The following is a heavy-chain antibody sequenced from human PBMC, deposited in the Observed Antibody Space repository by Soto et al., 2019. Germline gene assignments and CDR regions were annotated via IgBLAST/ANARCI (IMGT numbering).Heavy chain of an antibody. CDR3: AKVGGFDP. CDR2: IGGDGGSI. Sequence: GGSLRRSCAASGFTFSRYAMSWVRQIPGKGLECVSAIGGDGGSIHYADSVKGRFTISRDNSKNMLYLQLNSLRAEDTAVYYCAKVGGFDPWGQGTLVTVSS. D-gene: IGHD4-17*01. CDR1: GFTFSRYA. J-gene: IGHJ5*02. V-gene: IGHV3-23*01.